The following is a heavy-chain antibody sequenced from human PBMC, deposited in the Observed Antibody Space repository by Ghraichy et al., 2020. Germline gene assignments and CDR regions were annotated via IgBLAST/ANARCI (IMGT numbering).Heavy chain of an antibody. CDR2: IYYSGST. D-gene: IGHD6-13*01. Sequence: LSLTCTVSGGSMSSYYWSWIRQPPGKGLEWIGYIYYSGSTNYNPSLKSRLTISVDTSKNHFSLKLSSVTAADTAVYYCARKYGSSWYWFDPWGQGTLVTVSS. V-gene: IGHV4-59*01. CDR1: GGSMSSYY. CDR3: ARKYGSSWYWFDP. J-gene: IGHJ5*02.